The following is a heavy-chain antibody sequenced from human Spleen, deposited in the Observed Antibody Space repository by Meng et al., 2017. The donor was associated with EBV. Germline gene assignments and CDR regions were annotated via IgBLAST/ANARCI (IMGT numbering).Heavy chain of an antibody. J-gene: IGHJ4*02. V-gene: IGHV4-61*01. Sequence: QESSHGLVKPSEIPSPTVSVSGGYFSGGSYYWSWIRPPPGKGLEWIGYIHYDGSTNYKSSLQSRVTISLDTSKNQFSLRLSSATAADTAVYYCARNLYSNSFFDYWGRGTLVTVSS. CDR1: GGYFSGGSYY. CDR3: ARNLYSNSFFDY. CDR2: IHYDGST. D-gene: IGHD6-6*01.